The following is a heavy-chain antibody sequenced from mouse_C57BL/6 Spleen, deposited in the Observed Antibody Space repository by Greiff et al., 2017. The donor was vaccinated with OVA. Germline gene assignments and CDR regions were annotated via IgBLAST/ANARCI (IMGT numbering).Heavy chain of an antibody. D-gene: IGHD1-1*01. CDR1: GYTFTSYW. CDR3: ARGGGSGPWYFDV. Sequence: QVQLQQPGAELVMPGASVKLSCKASGYTFTSYWMHWVKQRPGQGLEWIGEIDPSDSYTNYNQKFKGKSTLTVDKSSSTAYMQLSSLTSEDSAVYYCARGGGSGPWYFDVWGTGTTVTVSS. CDR2: IDPSDSYT. J-gene: IGHJ1*03. V-gene: IGHV1-69*01.